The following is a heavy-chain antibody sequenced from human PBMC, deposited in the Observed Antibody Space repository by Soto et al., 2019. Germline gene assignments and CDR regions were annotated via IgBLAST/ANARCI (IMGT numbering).Heavy chain of an antibody. CDR2: IIPIFGTA. Sequence: SVKVSCKASGGTFSSYAISWVRQAPGQGLEWMGGIIPIFGTANYAQKFQGRVTITADKSTSTAYMELSSLRSEDTAVYYCAGEGGRVTIFGLTYYGMDVWGQGTTVTVSS. CDR1: GGTFSSYA. J-gene: IGHJ6*02. CDR3: AGEGGRVTIFGLTYYGMDV. D-gene: IGHD3-3*01. V-gene: IGHV1-69*06.